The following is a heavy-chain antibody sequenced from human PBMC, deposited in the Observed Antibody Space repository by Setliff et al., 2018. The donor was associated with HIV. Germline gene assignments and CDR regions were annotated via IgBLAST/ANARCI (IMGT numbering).Heavy chain of an antibody. D-gene: IGHD6-19*01. CDR1: GYTFTDYY. V-gene: IGHV1-46*01. CDR3: ARNQGDSSGWYAGDY. J-gene: IGHJ4*01. Sequence: ASVKVSCKASGYTFTDYYMHWVQQAPGKGLEWMGVINTSGGSAGYAEKFRGRVTMTRDTSTSTVYMDLRNLRSEDTAVYYCARNQGDSSGWYAGDYWGHGTLVTVSS. CDR2: INTSGGSA.